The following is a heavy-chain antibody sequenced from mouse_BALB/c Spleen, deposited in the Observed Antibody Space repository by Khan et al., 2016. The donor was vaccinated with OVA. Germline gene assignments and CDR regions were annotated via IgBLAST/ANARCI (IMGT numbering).Heavy chain of an antibody. CDR2: INTYTGEP. Sequence: QVQLKQSGPELKKPGETVKISCKASGYTFTNYGMNWVKQSPGKALKWMGWINTYTGEPTYADDFKGRFAFSLETSASTAYLQISNLKNEDTATYFCARPPYFSYTLDHWGQGTSVTVFS. V-gene: IGHV9-3-1*01. J-gene: IGHJ4*01. CDR1: GYTFTNYG. CDR3: ARPPYFSYTLDH. D-gene: IGHD2-10*01.